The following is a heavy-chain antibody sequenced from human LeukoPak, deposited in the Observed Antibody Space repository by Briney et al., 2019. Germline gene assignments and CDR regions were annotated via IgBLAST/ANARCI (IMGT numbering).Heavy chain of an antibody. CDR1: GYSFTSYW. Sequence: GESLKISCKGSGYSFTSYWSGWVRQMPGKGLEWMGIIYPGDSDTRYSPSFQGQVTISADKSISTAYLQWSSLKAADAAMYYFARPGGGSYFIGDDAFDIWGQGTMVTVSS. V-gene: IGHV5-51*01. D-gene: IGHD1-26*01. CDR2: IYPGDSDT. J-gene: IGHJ3*02. CDR3: ARPGGGSYFIGDDAFDI.